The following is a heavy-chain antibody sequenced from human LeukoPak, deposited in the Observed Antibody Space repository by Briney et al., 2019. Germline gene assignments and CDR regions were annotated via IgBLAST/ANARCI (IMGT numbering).Heavy chain of an antibody. D-gene: IGHD1-26*01. J-gene: IGHJ4*02. CDR1: GYTFTSYA. Sequence: ASVKVSCKAPGYTFTSYAIHWVRQAPGQRLEWIGWTSAGNGNTKYSQNFQGRVTFISNTSATTAFMELSSLRSEDAAVYYCARDSGSGSNDYWGQGTLVTVSS. CDR3: ARDSGSGSNDY. CDR2: TSAGNGNT. V-gene: IGHV1-3*01.